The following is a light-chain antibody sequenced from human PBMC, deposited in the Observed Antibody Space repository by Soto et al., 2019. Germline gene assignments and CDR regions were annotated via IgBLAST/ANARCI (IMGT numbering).Light chain of an antibody. CDR2: DAS. V-gene: IGKV1-5*01. CDR3: QQYNSYSLCT. CDR1: QSISSW. Sequence: DIQMTQSPSTLSASVGDRVTITCRASQSISSWLAWYQQKPGKAPKLLIYDASSLESGVPSRFRGSGSGTEFTLTISSLQPDDFATYYCQQYNSYSLCTFGQGTKLEIK. J-gene: IGKJ2*02.